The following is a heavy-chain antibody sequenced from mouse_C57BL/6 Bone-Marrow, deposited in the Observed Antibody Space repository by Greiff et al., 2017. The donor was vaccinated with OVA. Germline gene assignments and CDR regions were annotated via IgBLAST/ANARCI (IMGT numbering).Heavy chain of an antibody. CDR3: AREPLANFYFDY. D-gene: IGHD1-1*01. Sequence: DVKLQESGPGLVKPSQSLSLTCSVTGYSITSGYYWNWIRQFPGNKLEWMGYISYDGSNNYNPSLKNRISITRDTSKNQFFLKLNSVTTEDTATYYCAREPLANFYFDYWGQGTTLTVSS. CDR1: GYSITSGYY. CDR2: ISYDGSN. V-gene: IGHV3-6*02. J-gene: IGHJ2*01.